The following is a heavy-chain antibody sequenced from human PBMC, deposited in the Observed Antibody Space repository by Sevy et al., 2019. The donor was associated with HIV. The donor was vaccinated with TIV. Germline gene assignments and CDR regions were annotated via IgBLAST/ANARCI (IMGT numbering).Heavy chain of an antibody. CDR3: HLGLGYSYGFDY. CDR2: IYHTGST. D-gene: IGHD5-18*01. J-gene: IGHJ4*02. V-gene: IGHV4-39*01. Sequence: SETLSLTCSVSGGSISGRSYYWGWIRQPPGKGLEWIGNIYHTGSTYYNPSLKSRVTVSVDTSKKQFSLNLTSVTAADTAVYDCHLGLGYSYGFDYWSQRTLVTVSS. CDR1: GGSISGRSYY.